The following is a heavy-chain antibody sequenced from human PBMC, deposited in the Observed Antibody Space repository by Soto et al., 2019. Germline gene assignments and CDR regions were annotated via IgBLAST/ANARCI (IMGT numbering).Heavy chain of an antibody. D-gene: IGHD3-3*01. Sequence: ASVKVSCKASGYAFTRYGISWVRQAPGQGLEWMGWISGYNGDTNYAQKFQDRVSMTIDTSTGTAYMELRSLTSDDTAIYYCAKNFQPQYYYYGLDVWG. V-gene: IGHV1-18*01. J-gene: IGHJ6*02. CDR2: ISGYNGDT. CDR1: GYAFTRYG. CDR3: AKNFQPQYYYYGLDV.